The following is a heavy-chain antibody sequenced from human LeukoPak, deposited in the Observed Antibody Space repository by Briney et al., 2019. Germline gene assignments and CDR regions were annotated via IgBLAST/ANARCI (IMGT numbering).Heavy chain of an antibody. D-gene: IGHD2-8*01. CDR3: AGRFCSNGVCPFHS. V-gene: IGHV3-21*01. CDR1: GLTFNTYS. J-gene: IGHJ4*02. CDR2: ISTSSSAI. Sequence: GGSLRLSCAASGLTFNTYSMNWVRQAPGKGREWVSSISTSSSAIYYADSVKGRFTISRDNAKNSLYLQMNSLRAEDTAVYFCAGRFCSNGVCPFHSWGQGTLVTVSS.